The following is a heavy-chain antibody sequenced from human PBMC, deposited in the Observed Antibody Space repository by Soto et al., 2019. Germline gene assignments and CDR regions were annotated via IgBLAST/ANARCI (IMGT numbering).Heavy chain of an antibody. V-gene: IGHV1-69*13. CDR2: IIPIFGTA. CDR3: AREQSSVTTIAFDI. CDR1: GGTFSSYA. D-gene: IGHD5-12*01. J-gene: IGHJ3*02. Sequence: SVKVSCKASGGTFSSYAISWVRQAPGQGLEWMGGIIPIFGTANYAQKFQGRVTITADESTSTAYMELSSLRSEDTAVYYCAREQSSVTTIAFDIWGQGTMVTVSS.